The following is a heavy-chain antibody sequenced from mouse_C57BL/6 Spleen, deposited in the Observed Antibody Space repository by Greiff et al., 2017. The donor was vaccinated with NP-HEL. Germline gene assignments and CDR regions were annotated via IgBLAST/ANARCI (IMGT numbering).Heavy chain of an antibody. CDR2: ISDGGSYT. CDR3: AREGY. CDR1: GFTFSSYA. Sequence: EVQVVESGGGLVKPGGSRKLSWSASGFTFSSYAMSWVRQTPEKRLEWVATISDGGSYTYYPDNVKGRFTISRDNAKNNLYLQMSHLKSEDTAMYYCAREGYWGQGTSVTVSS. J-gene: IGHJ4*01. V-gene: IGHV5-4*01.